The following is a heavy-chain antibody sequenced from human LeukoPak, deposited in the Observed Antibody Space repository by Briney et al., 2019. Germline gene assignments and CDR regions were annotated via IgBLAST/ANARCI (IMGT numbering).Heavy chain of an antibody. CDR3: ARGRARGYSYGWGPPSLYYFDY. V-gene: IGHV4-34*01. D-gene: IGHD5-18*01. CDR2: INQCGRP. J-gene: IGHJ4*02. Sequence: PSQTLSLTCAVYGGSFGGYCGSWVRQPPGEGMEWIGEINQCGRPNYKPSLKSRVTTSVDTSKNQISLKLSSVTAADTAVYYCARGRARGYSYGWGPPSLYYFDYWGQGTLVTVSS. CDR1: GGSFGGYC.